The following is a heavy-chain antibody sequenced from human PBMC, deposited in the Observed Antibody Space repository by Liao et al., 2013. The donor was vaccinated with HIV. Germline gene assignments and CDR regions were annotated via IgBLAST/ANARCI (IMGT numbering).Heavy chain of an antibody. CDR1: GGSVSNTDYY. CDR3: ARYCSGGNCASFDF. J-gene: IGHJ4*02. D-gene: IGHD2-15*01. V-gene: IGHV4-30-4*08. CDR2: IYYSGTT. Sequence: QVQLQEAGPGLVKPSQTLSLTCTVSGGSVSNTDYYWSWIRQPPGKGLEWLGYIYYSGTTYYNPSLQSRVTISVDTSKNQFSLRLTSVTAADTAVYYCARYCSGGNCASFDFWGQGTLGHRLL.